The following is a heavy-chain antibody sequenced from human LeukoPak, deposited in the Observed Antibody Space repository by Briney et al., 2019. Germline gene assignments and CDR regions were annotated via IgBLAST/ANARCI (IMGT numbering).Heavy chain of an antibody. J-gene: IGHJ5*02. CDR3: ARALRRVVALENCSSTSCYTWDGWFDP. CDR2: IYYSGST. V-gene: IGHV4-31*03. D-gene: IGHD2-2*02. Sequence: PSETLSLTCTVSGGSISSGGYYWSWIRQHPGKGLEWIGYIYYSGSTYYNPSLKSRVTISVDTSKNQFSLKLSSVTAADTAVYYCARALRRVVALENCSSTSCYTWDGWFDPWGQGTLVTVSS. CDR1: GGSISSGGYY.